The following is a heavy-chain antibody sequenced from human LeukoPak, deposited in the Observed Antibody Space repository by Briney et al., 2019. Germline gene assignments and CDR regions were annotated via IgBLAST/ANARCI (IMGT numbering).Heavy chain of an antibody. J-gene: IGHJ5*02. D-gene: IGHD6-13*01. V-gene: IGHV3-23*01. CDR3: AKDRVAAAGTRGFHWFDP. Sequence: GGSLRLSCAASGFTFSSYAMSWVRQAPGKGLEWVSAISGSGGSTYYADSVKGRFTISRDNSKNTLYLQMNSLRAEDTAVYYCAKDRVAAAGTRGFHWFDPWGQGTLVTVSS. CDR1: GFTFSSYA. CDR2: ISGSGGST.